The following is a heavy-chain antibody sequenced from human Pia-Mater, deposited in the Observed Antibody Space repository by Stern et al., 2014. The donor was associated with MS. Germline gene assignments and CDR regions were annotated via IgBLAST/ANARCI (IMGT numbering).Heavy chain of an antibody. CDR2: FDPEDGET. Sequence: VQLVESGAEVKKPGASVKVSCKVSGSTLTDFFMHWVRQPPGKGLEWMGGFDPEDGETIYAQKFQGRVTMTEDTSTDTAYMELSSMRSDDTAVYYCATDYNYWGQGTLVTVSS. D-gene: IGHD3-10*01. J-gene: IGHJ4*02. CDR1: GSTLTDFF. V-gene: IGHV1-24*01. CDR3: ATDYNY.